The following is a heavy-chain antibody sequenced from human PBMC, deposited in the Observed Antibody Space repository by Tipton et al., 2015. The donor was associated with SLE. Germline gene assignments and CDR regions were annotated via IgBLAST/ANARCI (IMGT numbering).Heavy chain of an antibody. Sequence: TLSLTCTVSGASISTHYWSWIRQTPGKGLEWIGYISYTGGTDYNPSVKGRATISIDTSKNQLSLKLTSVTAADTAIYYCGRVTSGWREVCWGQGTLVTVSS. D-gene: IGHD6-19*01. CDR3: GRVTSGWREVC. V-gene: IGHV4-59*08. CDR1: GASISTHY. J-gene: IGHJ4*02. CDR2: ISYTGGT.